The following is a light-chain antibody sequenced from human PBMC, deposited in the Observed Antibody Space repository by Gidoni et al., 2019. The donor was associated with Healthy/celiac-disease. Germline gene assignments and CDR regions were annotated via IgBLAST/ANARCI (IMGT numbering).Light chain of an antibody. CDR2: GAS. V-gene: IGKV3-20*01. CDR1: QCVGISY. Sequence: EIVLTQSPGTLSLSPGERATLSCRASQCVGISYLAWYQQKPGQAPRLLIYGASSRATGIPDRFSGSGSGTDFTLTLSILEPEDFAVYSCQQYGSSFGQGTRLEIK. J-gene: IGKJ5*01. CDR3: QQYGSS.